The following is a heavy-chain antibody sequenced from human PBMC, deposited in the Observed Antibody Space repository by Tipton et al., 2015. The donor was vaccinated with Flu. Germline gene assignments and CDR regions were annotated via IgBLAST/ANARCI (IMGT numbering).Heavy chain of an antibody. Sequence: LRLSCTVSGGSINSYYWSWIRQPPGKGLEWIGYLHYSGSTNYNPSLKSRVTISEGTSTNQFSLEVRSVTAADSAVYYCARAIYGAFDAFDIWGRGTVVTVSS. J-gene: IGHJ3*02. D-gene: IGHD4/OR15-4a*01. CDR1: GGSINSYY. V-gene: IGHV4-59*01. CDR2: LHYSGST. CDR3: ARAIYGAFDAFDI.